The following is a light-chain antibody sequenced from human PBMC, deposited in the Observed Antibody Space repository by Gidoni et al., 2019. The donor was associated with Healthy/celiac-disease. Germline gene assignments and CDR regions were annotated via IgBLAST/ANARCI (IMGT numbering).Light chain of an antibody. J-gene: IGLJ3*02. CDR1: SSNVVGYNY. CDR2: DFS. V-gene: IGLV2-14*01. CDR3: SSYTSLRTLV. Sequence: QSALAQPATVSGSRGQSIIISCTGTSSNVVGYNYVSWYQQPPGKAPKLMIYDFSSRPSGVSHRFSGSKSGNPASLPISGLQAEDEADYYCSSYTSLRTLVFGGGTKLTVL.